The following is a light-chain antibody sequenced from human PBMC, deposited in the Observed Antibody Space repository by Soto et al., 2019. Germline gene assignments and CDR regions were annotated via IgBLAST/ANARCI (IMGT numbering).Light chain of an antibody. CDR1: QTVGNS. CDR2: DAS. Sequence: EIVLTQSPATLSLSPGERATLSCRASQTVGNSLAWYQQERGQAPRLLINDASNRATGIPGRFSGSGSGTDFTLTISSLEPEDFAVYYCQQRYDWPLTFGGGTKVEIK. CDR3: QQRYDWPLT. J-gene: IGKJ4*01. V-gene: IGKV3-11*01.